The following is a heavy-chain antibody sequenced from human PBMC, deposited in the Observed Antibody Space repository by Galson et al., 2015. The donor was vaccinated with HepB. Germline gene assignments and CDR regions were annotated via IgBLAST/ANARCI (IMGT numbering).Heavy chain of an antibody. J-gene: IGHJ4*02. CDR2: MSYDGRNK. CDR1: GVTLRSSA. Sequence: SLRLSCAVSGVTLRSSAMHWVRQSPGKGLEWVAVMSYDGRNKHYGDSVTGRFIISRDESKNTVYLQMNSLTTEDTALYYCARDEEWERPLRGALEFWGQGTPVTVSS. V-gene: IGHV3-30*04. CDR3: ARDEEWERPLRGALEF. D-gene: IGHD1-26*01.